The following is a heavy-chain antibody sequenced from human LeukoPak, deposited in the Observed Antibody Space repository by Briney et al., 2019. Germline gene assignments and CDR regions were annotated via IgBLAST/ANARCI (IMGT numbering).Heavy chain of an antibody. Sequence: ASVKVSCKASGYTFTGYYLHWVRQAPGQGLEWMGWINPNSGGTKYAQKFQGRVTTTRDTSISTAYMELSRLRSDDTAVYYCARQELDDYWYFDLWGRGTLVTVSS. CDR1: GYTFTGYY. V-gene: IGHV1-2*02. D-gene: IGHD1-26*01. J-gene: IGHJ2*01. CDR2: INPNSGGT. CDR3: ARQELDDYWYFDL.